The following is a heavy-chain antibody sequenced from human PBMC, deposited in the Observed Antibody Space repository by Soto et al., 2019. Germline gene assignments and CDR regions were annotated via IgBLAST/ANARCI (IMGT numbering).Heavy chain of an antibody. Sequence: QVQLQESGPGLVTASETLTLTCTISGGSINNYYWTWVRQPPGKGLEWIGRIYPSGRAHYNPSLQSRVTLSVDVAKNQFSPRVNSVTATDTAIYFCARDYDVNTALNYWYCDLWGRGTLVTVSS. CDR1: GGSINNYY. V-gene: IGHV4-4*07. J-gene: IGHJ2*01. D-gene: IGHD5-18*01. CDR3: ARDYDVNTALNYWYCDL. CDR2: IYPSGRA.